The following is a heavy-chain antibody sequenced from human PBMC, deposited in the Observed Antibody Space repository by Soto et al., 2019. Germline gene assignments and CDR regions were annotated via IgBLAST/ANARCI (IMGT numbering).Heavy chain of an antibody. Sequence: PSETLSHTCAVYGGSFSGYYWSWIRQPPGKGLEWIGEINHSGSTNYNPSLKSRVTISVDTSKNQFSLKLSSVTAADTAVYYCARQDDSSGYYLDYWGQGTLVTVSS. J-gene: IGHJ4*02. CDR2: INHSGST. D-gene: IGHD3-22*01. CDR3: ARQDDSSGYYLDY. CDR1: GGSFSGYY. V-gene: IGHV4-34*01.